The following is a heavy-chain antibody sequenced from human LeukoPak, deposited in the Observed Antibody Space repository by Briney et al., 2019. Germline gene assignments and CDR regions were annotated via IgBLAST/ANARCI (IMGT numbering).Heavy chain of an antibody. V-gene: IGHV3-21*01. D-gene: IGHD6-6*01. CDR3: ARGGRARPDYYYYMDV. Sequence: GGSLRLSCAASGFTFSSYTMNWVRQAPGKGLEWVSSLSSSSSYIYYADSVKGRFTISRDNAKNSLYLQMNSLRAEDTAVYYCARGGRARPDYYYYMDVWGKGTTVTVSS. J-gene: IGHJ6*03. CDR2: LSSSSSYI. CDR1: GFTFSSYT.